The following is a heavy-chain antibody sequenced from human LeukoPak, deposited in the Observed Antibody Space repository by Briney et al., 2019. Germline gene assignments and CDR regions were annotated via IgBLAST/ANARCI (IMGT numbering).Heavy chain of an antibody. CDR1: GGSISSSSYY. CDR2: IYHSGST. Sequence: PSETLSLTCTVSGGSISSSSYYWGWIRQPPGKGLEWIGSIYHSGSTYYNPSLKSRVTISVDRSKNQFSLKLSSVTAADTAVYYCARSSFYYYMDVWGKGTTVTVSS. CDR3: ARSSFYYYMDV. J-gene: IGHJ6*03. V-gene: IGHV4-39*07.